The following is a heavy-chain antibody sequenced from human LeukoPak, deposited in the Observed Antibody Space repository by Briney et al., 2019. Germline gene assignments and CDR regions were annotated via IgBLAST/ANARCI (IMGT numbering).Heavy chain of an antibody. V-gene: IGHV4-39*07. D-gene: IGHD6-13*01. CDR3: ARDIWQQLVEPDAFDI. CDR1: GGSISSSSYY. Sequence: SETLSLTCTVSGGSISSSSYYWGWIRQPPGKGLEWIGSIYYSGSTYYNPSLKSRVTISVDTSKNQFSLKLSSVTAEDTAVYYCARDIWQQLVEPDAFDIWGQGTMVTVSS. J-gene: IGHJ3*02. CDR2: IYYSGST.